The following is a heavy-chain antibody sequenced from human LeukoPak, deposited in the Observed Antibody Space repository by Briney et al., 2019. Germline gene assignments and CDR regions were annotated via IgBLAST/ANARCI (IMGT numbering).Heavy chain of an antibody. CDR1: GFIFSSYW. V-gene: IGHV3-74*01. J-gene: IGHJ4*02. CDR3: ARDGYCSSGTCYGKDY. Sequence: GGSLRLSCEASGFIFSSYWMHWVRQVPGKGLVWVSRINSDGSSTTYTDFVKGRFTISRDNAKNTLYLQMNSLRAEDTAVYYCARDGYCSSGTCYGKDYWGQGTLVTVSS. CDR2: INSDGSST. D-gene: IGHD2-2*03.